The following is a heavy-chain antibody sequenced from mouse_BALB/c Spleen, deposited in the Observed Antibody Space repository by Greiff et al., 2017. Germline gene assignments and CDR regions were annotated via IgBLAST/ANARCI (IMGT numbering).Heavy chain of an antibody. D-gene: IGHD2-3*01. J-gene: IGHJ3*01. CDR3: ARWGDGYYGFAY. CDR2: IDPANGNT. Sequence: VQLKQSGAELVKPGASVKLSCTASGFNIKDTYMHWVKQRPEQGLEWIGRIDPANGNTKYDPKFQGKATITADTSSNTAYLQLSSLTSEDTAVYYCARWGDGYYGFAYWGQGTLVTVSA. V-gene: IGHV14-3*02. CDR1: GFNIKDTY.